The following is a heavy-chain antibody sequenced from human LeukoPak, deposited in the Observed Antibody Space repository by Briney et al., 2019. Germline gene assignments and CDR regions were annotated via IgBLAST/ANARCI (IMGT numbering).Heavy chain of an antibody. CDR2: ISGSGGST. V-gene: IGHV3-23*01. J-gene: IGHJ4*02. CDR3: EKDREWEVLHDY. D-gene: IGHD1-26*01. CDR1: GFTFSSYA. Sequence: GGSLTLSCAASGFTFSSYAMICVRQAPRKGLEWVSAISGSGGSTYYADFVKGRFTISRDNSKNTLYLQMNSLRAEDTAVYYCEKDREWEVLHDYWGQGTLVTVSS.